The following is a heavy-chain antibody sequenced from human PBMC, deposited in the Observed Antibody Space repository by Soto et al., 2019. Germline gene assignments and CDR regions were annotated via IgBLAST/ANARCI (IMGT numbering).Heavy chain of an antibody. CDR1: GFTFSSYG. CDR2: ISYDGSNK. D-gene: IGHD5-18*01. CDR3: AISRGYSYGRPVDY. V-gene: IGHV3-30*03. Sequence: LSLTCAASGFTFSSYGMHWVRQAPGKGLEWVAVISYDGSNKYYTDSVKGRFTISRDNSKNTLFLQMNSLRAEDTAVYYCAISRGYSYGRPVDYWGQGTLVTVSS. J-gene: IGHJ4*02.